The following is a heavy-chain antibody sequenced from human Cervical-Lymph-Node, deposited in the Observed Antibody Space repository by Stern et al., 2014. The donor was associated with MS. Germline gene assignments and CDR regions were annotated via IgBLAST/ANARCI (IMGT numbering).Heavy chain of an antibody. V-gene: IGHV1-2*02. CDR3: ARENSPNWFDP. D-gene: IGHD2/OR15-2a*01. CDR2: INPNRGGT. CDR1: GYTFSGYY. Sequence: VQLVESAAEVKKPGASVTVSCKASGYTFSGYYIHWVRQAPGQGLEWMGWINPNRGGTNYAQKFQGRVTMTRDTSISTAYMELSRLRSDDTAVYYCARENSPNWFDPWGQGTLVTVS. J-gene: IGHJ5*02.